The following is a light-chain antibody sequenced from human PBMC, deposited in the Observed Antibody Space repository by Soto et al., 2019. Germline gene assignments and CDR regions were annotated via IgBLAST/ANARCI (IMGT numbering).Light chain of an antibody. J-gene: IGLJ3*02. CDR1: SSDVGAYNY. CDR3: TSYADSDNSV. V-gene: IGLV2-8*01. Sequence: QSALTQPPSASGSPEQSVTISCTGTSSDVGAYNYVSWYQQHPGKAPKLILYEVNKRPSGVPDRFSGSKSGNTASLTVSGLRAEDEADYHCTSYADSDNSVFGGGTKVTVL. CDR2: EVN.